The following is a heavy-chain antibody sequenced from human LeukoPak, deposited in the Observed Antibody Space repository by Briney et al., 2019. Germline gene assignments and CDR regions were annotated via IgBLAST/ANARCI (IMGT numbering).Heavy chain of an antibody. Sequence: GGSLRLSCAASGFTFRKYGMSWVRQAPGKGLEWVSGISDSGENTYYADSVKGRFTISRDNSKNTLYLQMNSLRAEDTAVYYCARGPSGYHNTGGQGTLVTVSS. J-gene: IGHJ4*02. CDR1: GFTFRKYG. CDR3: ARGPSGYHNT. CDR2: ISDSGENT. D-gene: IGHD5-12*01. V-gene: IGHV3-23*01.